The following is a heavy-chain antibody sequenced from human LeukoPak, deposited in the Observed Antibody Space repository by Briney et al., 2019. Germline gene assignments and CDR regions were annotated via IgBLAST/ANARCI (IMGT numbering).Heavy chain of an antibody. J-gene: IGHJ4*02. CDR2: IYGGGST. V-gene: IGHV3-53*01. Sequence: GGSLRLSCGASGFTVNSNYMAWVRQAPGKGLEWVAFIYGGGSTHYSESVRGRFTISRDNSKNTLYVQMNSLRVEDTAVYYCAKGSIAAHDAKTTLESWGQGTLVTVSS. CDR1: GFTVNSNY. D-gene: IGHD6-13*01. CDR3: AKGSIAAHDAKTTLES.